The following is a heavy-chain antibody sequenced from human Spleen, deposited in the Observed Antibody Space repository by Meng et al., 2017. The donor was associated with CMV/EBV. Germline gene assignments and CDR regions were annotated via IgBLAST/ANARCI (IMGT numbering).Heavy chain of an antibody. CDR1: GFTFSSYA. Sequence: GESLKISCAASGFTFSSYAMTWVRQAPGKGLEWVSSISSSSTYIYYADSVKGRFTISRGNAKNSLYLQMNSLRAEDTAVYYCARDLNWNYANKYYYYGMDVWGQGTTVTVSS. J-gene: IGHJ6*02. D-gene: IGHD1-7*01. V-gene: IGHV3-21*01. CDR2: ISSSSTYI. CDR3: ARDLNWNYANKYYYYGMDV.